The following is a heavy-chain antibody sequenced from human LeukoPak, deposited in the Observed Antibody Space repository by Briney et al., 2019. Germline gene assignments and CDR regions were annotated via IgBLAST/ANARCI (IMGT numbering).Heavy chain of an antibody. CDR2: ISGSGGST. D-gene: IGHD3-3*01. J-gene: IGHJ4*02. CDR3: AKDWSAYRFYYCDY. Sequence: PGGSLRLSCAASGFTFSSCAMSWVRQAPGKGLEWVSTISGSGGSTYYADSVKGRFTISRDNSKNTLYLQMHSLRAEDTAVYYCAKDWSAYRFYYCDYWGRGAQVTVSS. V-gene: IGHV3-23*01. CDR1: GFTFSSCA.